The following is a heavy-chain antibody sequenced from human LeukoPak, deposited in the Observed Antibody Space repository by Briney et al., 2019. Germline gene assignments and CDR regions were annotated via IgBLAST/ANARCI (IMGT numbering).Heavy chain of an antibody. V-gene: IGHV3-23*01. Sequence: GGSLRLSCAASGFTFSSYGMSWVRQAPGKGLEWVSSISGSGGNTYYAGSVKGGFTISRDNSKNTLFLHMNSLRAEDTAVYYCAKALGGYHFDYWGQGTLVTVSS. J-gene: IGHJ4*02. CDR2: ISGSGGNT. CDR3: AKALGGYHFDY. CDR1: GFTFSSYG. D-gene: IGHD3-16*01.